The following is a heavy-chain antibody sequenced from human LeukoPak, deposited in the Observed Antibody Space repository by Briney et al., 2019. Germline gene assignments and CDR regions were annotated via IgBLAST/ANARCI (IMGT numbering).Heavy chain of an antibody. Sequence: EASVKVSCKASGYTFTGYYMHWVRQAPGQGLEWMGRINPNSGGTNYAQKFQGRVTMTRDTSISTAYMELSRLRSDDTAVYYCAGKFGCSSGWYYFDYWGQGTLVTVSS. V-gene: IGHV1-2*06. J-gene: IGHJ4*02. CDR1: GYTFTGYY. D-gene: IGHD6-19*01. CDR2: INPNSGGT. CDR3: AGKFGCSSGWYYFDY.